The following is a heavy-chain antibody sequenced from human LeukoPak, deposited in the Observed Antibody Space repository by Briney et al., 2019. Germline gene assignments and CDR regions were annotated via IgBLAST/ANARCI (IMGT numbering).Heavy chain of an antibody. CDR3: ARDRSSGWYRAIDD. Sequence: GGSLRLSCAASGFTFSNYDMHWVRQGPGKGLEWVAVISYDGSNKYYADSVKGRFTISRDISKNTLYLQMNSLRAEDTAVYYCARDRSSGWYRAIDDWGQGTLVTVSS. CDR1: GFTFSNYD. CDR2: ISYDGSNK. J-gene: IGHJ4*02. D-gene: IGHD6-19*01. V-gene: IGHV3-30-3*01.